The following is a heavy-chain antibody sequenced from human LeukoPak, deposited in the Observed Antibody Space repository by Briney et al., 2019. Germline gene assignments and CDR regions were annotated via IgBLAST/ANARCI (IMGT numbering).Heavy chain of an antibody. CDR2: INHSGST. J-gene: IGHJ4*01. CDR3: ANYDY. Sequence: SEALSLTCTVSGGSISSSNNYYWGWSRQPPGKGLEWIGEINHSGSTNYNPSLKSRVTISVDTSKNQFSLKLSSVTAADTAVYYCANYDYWGQGTLVTVSS. CDR1: GGSISSSNNYY. V-gene: IGHV4-39*07.